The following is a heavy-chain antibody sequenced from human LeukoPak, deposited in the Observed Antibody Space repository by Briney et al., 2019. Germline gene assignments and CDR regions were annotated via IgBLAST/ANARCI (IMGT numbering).Heavy chain of an antibody. CDR2: IYTSGGT. Sequence: SETLSLTCIVSGGSISGYYWNWIRQPAGKGLEWIGHIYTSGGTKYNPSLKSRVAMSVDTPKNQFSLKLSSVTAADTAVYYCARIDIGGSGRMDVWGQGTTVTVSS. J-gene: IGHJ6*02. V-gene: IGHV4-4*07. CDR1: GGSISGYY. CDR3: ARIDIGGSGRMDV. D-gene: IGHD3-10*01.